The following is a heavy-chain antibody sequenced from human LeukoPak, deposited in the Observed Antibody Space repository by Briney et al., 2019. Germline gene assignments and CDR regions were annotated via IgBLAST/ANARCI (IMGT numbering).Heavy chain of an antibody. Sequence: SETLSLTCTVSGGSISSYYWSWIRQPPGKGLEWIGYIYYSGSTNYNPSLKSRVTISVDTSKNQFSLKLSSVTAADTAVYYCARATRRDGYNLDYWGQGTLVTVSS. J-gene: IGHJ4*02. CDR1: GGSISSYY. CDR3: ARATRRDGYNLDY. V-gene: IGHV4-59*01. D-gene: IGHD5-24*01. CDR2: IYYSGST.